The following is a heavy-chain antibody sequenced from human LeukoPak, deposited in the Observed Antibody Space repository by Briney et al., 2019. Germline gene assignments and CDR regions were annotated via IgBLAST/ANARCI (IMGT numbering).Heavy chain of an antibody. D-gene: IGHD6-13*01. J-gene: IGHJ4*02. V-gene: IGHV3-53*01. Sequence: GGSLRLSCAASGFTVSSNYMSWVRQAPGKGLEWVSVIYSVGSTYYADSVKGRFTISRDNSKNTLYLQMNSLRAEDTAVYYCARDFYGLGSSWGTFDYWGQGTLVTVSS. CDR3: ARDFYGLGSSWGTFDY. CDR2: IYSVGST. CDR1: GFTVSSNY.